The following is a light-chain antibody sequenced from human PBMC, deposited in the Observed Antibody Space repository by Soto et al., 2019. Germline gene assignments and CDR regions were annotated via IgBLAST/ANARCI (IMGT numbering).Light chain of an antibody. J-gene: IGKJ5*01. CDR3: QQYGSSPPCT. Sequence: IVFTQSPGTLSLSPGGGGTMSCRASQSVSGDYLAWYQSKPGQATRLLIHGASNRANGIPDRFSGSVSGTDFTLTIGRLEPEDFVVYYCQQYGSSPPCTFGQGTRLEIK. CDR2: GAS. CDR1: QSVSGDY. V-gene: IGKV3-20*01.